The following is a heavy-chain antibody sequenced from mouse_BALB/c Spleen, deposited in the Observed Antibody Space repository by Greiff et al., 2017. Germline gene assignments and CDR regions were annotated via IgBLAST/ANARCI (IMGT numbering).Heavy chain of an antibody. CDR1: GFSLSTYGIG. Sequence: QVTLKVCGPGILQPSQTLSLTCSFSGFSLSTYGIGVGWIRQPSGKGLEWLAHIWWNDNKYYNTALKSRLTISKDTSNNQVFLKIASVDTADTATYYCARISSNYWFAYWGQGTLVTVSA. CDR3: ARISSNYWFAY. J-gene: IGHJ3*01. CDR2: IWWNDNK. V-gene: IGHV8-11*01. D-gene: IGHD2-5*01.